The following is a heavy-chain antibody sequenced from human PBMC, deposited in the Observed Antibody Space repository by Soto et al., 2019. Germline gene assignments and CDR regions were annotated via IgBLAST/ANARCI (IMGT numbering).Heavy chain of an antibody. J-gene: IGHJ5*02. CDR2: IYYSGST. Sequence: QLLESGPGLVKPSETLSLTCTVSGGSISSSSYYWGWIRQPPGKGLEWIGSIYYSGSTYYNPSLKSRVTISVDTSKNQFSLKLSSVTAADTAVYYCARLARDWFDPWGQGTLVTVSS. CDR3: ARLARDWFDP. CDR1: GGSISSSSYY. V-gene: IGHV4-39*01.